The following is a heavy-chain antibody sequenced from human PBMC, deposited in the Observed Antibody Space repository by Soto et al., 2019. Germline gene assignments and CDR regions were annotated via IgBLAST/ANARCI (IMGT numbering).Heavy chain of an antibody. V-gene: IGHV3-48*01. D-gene: IGHD1-20*01. CDR1: GFTFSSYS. CDR3: ATDPGITGTTILRRAID. J-gene: IGHJ4*02. CDR2: ISSSSSTI. Sequence: GGSLRLSCAASGFTFSSYSMNWVRQAPGKGLEWVSYISSSSSTIYYADSVKGRFTISRDNAKNSLYLQMNSLRAEDTAVYYCATDPGITGTTILRRAIDWGQGTLVTVSS.